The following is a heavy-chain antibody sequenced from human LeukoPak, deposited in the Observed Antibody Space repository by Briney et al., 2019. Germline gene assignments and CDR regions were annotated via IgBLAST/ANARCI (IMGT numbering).Heavy chain of an antibody. D-gene: IGHD2/OR15-2a*01. CDR1: GFTFSSYG. V-gene: IGHV3-30*18. CDR3: AKGQLESPLVLFDY. Sequence: PGGSLRLSCAASGFTFSSYGMHWVRQAPGKGLEWVAFISYDGSNKYYADSVKGRFTISRDNSKYTLYLQMNSLRAEDTAVYYCAKGQLESPLVLFDYWGQGTLVTVSS. J-gene: IGHJ4*02. CDR2: ISYDGSNK.